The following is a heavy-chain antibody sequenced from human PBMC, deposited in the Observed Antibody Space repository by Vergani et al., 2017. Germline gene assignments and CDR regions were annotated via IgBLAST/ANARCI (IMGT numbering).Heavy chain of an antibody. CDR3: ARAYCDFWSAGRFYYMDV. D-gene: IGHD3-3*01. CDR2: IYYSGST. J-gene: IGHJ6*03. Sequence: QLQLQESGPGLVKPSETLSLTCTVSGGSISSSSYYWGWIRQPPGKGLEWIGSIYYSGSTYYNPSLKSRVTISVDTSKNQFSLKLSSVTAADTAVYYCARAYCDFWSAGRFYYMDVWGKGTTVTVSS. CDR1: GGSISSSSYY. V-gene: IGHV4-39*07.